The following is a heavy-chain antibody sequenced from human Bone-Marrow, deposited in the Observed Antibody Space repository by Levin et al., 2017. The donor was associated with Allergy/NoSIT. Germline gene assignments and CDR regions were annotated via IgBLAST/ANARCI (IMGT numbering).Heavy chain of an antibody. V-gene: IGHV3-33*01. J-gene: IGHJ4*02. CDR2: IWYDGSLI. Sequence: GGSLRLSCAASGFTFNTYAMHWVRQAPGKGLDWLSLIWYDGSLIHYADSVKGRFTISRDNSKNMVYLQMNSLRAEDTAVYYCARDLAGSLDHWGQGTLVTVSS. CDR3: ARDLAGSLDH. D-gene: IGHD6-19*01. CDR1: GFTFNTYA.